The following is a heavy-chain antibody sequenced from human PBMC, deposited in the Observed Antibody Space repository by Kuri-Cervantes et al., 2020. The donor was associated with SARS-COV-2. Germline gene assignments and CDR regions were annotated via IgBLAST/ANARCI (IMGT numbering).Heavy chain of an antibody. CDR2: ISYDGSNK. Sequence: GESLKISCAASGFTFSSYAMHWVRQAPGKGLEWVAVISYDGSNKYYADSVKGRFTISRDNAKNSLHLQMNSLRAEDTALYYCASSYDSLTLKVHFDYWGQGTLVTVSS. V-gene: IGHV3-30-3*01. CDR1: GFTFSSYA. CDR3: ASSYDSLTLKVHFDY. J-gene: IGHJ4*02. D-gene: IGHD3-22*01.